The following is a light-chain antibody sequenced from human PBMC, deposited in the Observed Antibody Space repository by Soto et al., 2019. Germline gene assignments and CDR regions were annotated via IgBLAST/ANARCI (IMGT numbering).Light chain of an antibody. CDR2: GAS. CDR1: QTVSTNY. CDR3: QQYGSSPRT. J-gene: IGKJ1*01. Sequence: EIVLTQSPGTLSLSPGEIATLSCRASQTVSTNYLAWYQQKPGQAPRLIIYGASKRATGIPDRFSGSGSGTDFTLTISRLEPEDVAVYCCQQYGSSPRTFGQGTKVDIK. V-gene: IGKV3-20*01.